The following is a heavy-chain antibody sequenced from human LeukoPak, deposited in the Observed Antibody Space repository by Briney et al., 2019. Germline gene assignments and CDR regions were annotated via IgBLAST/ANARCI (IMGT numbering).Heavy chain of an antibody. CDR2: IDPTDSYT. CDR1: GYIFTGYW. J-gene: IGHJ4*02. D-gene: IGHD6-6*01. V-gene: IGHV5-10-1*01. Sequence: GESLRISCKGYGYIFTGYWITWVRQMPGKGLEWMGTIDPTDSYTNYSPSFQGHVTISTDKSISTAYLQWSSLKASDTAIYYCARRGRSSSNFDFWGQGTLVTVSS. CDR3: ARRGRSSSNFDF.